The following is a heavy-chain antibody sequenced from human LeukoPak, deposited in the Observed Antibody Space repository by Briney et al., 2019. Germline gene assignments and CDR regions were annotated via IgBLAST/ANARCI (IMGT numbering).Heavy chain of an antibody. V-gene: IGHV3-11*01. CDR2: ISSSGSTT. CDR3: ARGHRSPVY. Sequence: GGSLRLSCAASGFTFSDHYMSWIRQAPGKGLELVSYISSSGSTTYHADSVKGRFTISRDNAKNSLFLQMSSLRAEDTAVYYCARGHRSPVYWGPGTLVTVSS. D-gene: IGHD3-10*01. CDR1: GFTFSDHY. J-gene: IGHJ4*02.